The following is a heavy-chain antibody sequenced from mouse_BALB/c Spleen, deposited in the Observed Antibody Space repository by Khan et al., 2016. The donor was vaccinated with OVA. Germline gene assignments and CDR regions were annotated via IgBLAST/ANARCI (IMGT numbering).Heavy chain of an antibody. CDR3: ARVGYSGTMDY. D-gene: IGHD4-1*01. J-gene: IGHJ4*01. CDR1: GYTFTKNG. V-gene: IGHV9-3-1*01. Sequence: QIQLVQSGPELKKPGETVKISCKASGYTFTKNGMNWVKQAPGKGLKWMGWINPYTGEPTYVDDFKGRFAFSLETSASTAYLQINNLKNEDTATYFCARVGYSGTMDYWGQGTSVTVAS. CDR2: INPYTGEP.